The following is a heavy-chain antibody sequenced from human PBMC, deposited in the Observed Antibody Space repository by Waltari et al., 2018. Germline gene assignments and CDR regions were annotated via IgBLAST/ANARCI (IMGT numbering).Heavy chain of an antibody. V-gene: IGHV3-48*03. Sequence: EVQLVESGGGLVQPGGSLRLSCAASGFTFSSYEMNWVRQAPGKGLEWVSYISSSGSTIYYADSVKGRCTISRDNAKNSLYLQMNSLRAEDTAVYYCARGEAAANWFDPWGQGTLVTVSS. CDR1: GFTFSSYE. CDR2: ISSSGSTI. J-gene: IGHJ5*02. CDR3: ARGEAAANWFDP. D-gene: IGHD6-13*01.